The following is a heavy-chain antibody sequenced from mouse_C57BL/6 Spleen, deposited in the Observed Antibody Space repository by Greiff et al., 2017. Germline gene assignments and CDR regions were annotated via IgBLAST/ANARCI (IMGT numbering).Heavy chain of an antibody. CDR2: IYPGDGDT. V-gene: IGHV1-82*01. D-gene: IGHD1-1*01. J-gene: IGHJ2*01. CDR3: ARRADYYGSPYYFDY. CDR1: GYAFSSSW. Sequence: QVQLQQSGPELVKPGASVTISCKASGYAFSSSWMNWVKQRPGKGLEWIGRIYPGDGDTNYNGKFKGKATLTADKSSSTAYMQLSSLTSEDSAVYFCARRADYYGSPYYFDYWGQGTTLTVSS.